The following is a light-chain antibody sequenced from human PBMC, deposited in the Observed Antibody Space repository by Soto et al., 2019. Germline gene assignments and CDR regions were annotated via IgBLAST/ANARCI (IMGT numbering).Light chain of an antibody. CDR1: QSVLSSSNNRNY. CDR3: QQYYSTPLT. V-gene: IGKV4-1*01. CDR2: WAS. J-gene: IGKJ4*01. Sequence: DIVMTQSPHSLAVSLGERATINCKSSQSVLSSSNNRNYLAWYQQKPGQPPRLLIYWASTRESGVPDRFSGSGSGTDFTLTIGSLQAEDVAAYYCQQYYSTPLTFGGGTKVGIK.